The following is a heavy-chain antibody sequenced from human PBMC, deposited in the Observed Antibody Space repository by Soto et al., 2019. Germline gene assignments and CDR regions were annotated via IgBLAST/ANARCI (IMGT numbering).Heavy chain of an antibody. D-gene: IGHD3-9*01. V-gene: IGHV3-9*01. Sequence: GGSLRLSCAASGFIFDDYAMHWVRQVPGKGLEWVSGINWNSGSIGYADSVKGRFTTSRDNAKNSLYLQMNNLRIEDTALYYCARDPNYDILTGANWFDPWGQGT. CDR2: INWNSGSI. CDR1: GFIFDDYA. J-gene: IGHJ5*02. CDR3: ARDPNYDILTGANWFDP.